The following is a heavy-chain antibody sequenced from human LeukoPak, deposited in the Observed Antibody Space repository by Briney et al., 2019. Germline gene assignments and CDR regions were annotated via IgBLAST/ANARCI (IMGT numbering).Heavy chain of an antibody. J-gene: IGHJ5*02. D-gene: IGHD3-22*01. Sequence: ASVKVSCKATGYSFTSYALIWVRQAPGQGLEWMGWINPNSGGTNYAQKFQGRVTMTRDTSISTAYMELSRLRSDDTAVYYCARGARRYYYDSSGPKWFDPWGQGTLVTVSS. V-gene: IGHV1-2*02. CDR2: INPNSGGT. CDR3: ARGARRYYYDSSGPKWFDP. CDR1: GYSFTSYA.